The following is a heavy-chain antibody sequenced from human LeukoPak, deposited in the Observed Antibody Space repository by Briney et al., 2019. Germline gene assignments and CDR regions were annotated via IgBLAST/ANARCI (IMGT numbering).Heavy chain of an antibody. CDR2: MSTSGST. CDR1: GGSITNNY. V-gene: IGHV4-4*07. CDR3: ARDVVYYDSSGYHDY. D-gene: IGHD3-22*01. J-gene: IGHJ4*02. Sequence: SETLSLTCTVSGGSITNNYWSWIRQPAGKGLEWIGRMSTSGSTKYNPSLQSRVTMSIETSKNEFSLKLTSVTAADTAVYYCARDVVYYDSSGYHDYWGQGTLVTVSS.